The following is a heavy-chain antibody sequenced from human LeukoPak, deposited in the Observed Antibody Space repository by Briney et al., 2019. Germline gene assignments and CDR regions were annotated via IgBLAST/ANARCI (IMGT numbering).Heavy chain of an antibody. CDR2: IYSDGST. Sequence: PGGSLRLSCAPSGLTVSNNYLSWVRQPPGKGLEWVSGIYSDGSTHYADSVKGRFTISSDNSKNTVDLQMNSLRAEDTAMYYCTRDPTDSYNSDYWGQGTLVTVSS. CDR3: TRDPTDSYNSDY. D-gene: IGHD1-20*01. CDR1: GLTVSNNY. J-gene: IGHJ4*02. V-gene: IGHV3-53*01.